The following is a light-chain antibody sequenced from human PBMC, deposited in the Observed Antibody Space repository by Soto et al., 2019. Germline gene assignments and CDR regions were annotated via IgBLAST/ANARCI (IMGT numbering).Light chain of an antibody. J-gene: IGKJ4*01. V-gene: IGKV3D-15*01. CDR2: GAS. CDR1: QSFDSN. CDR3: QQYDNWPLT. Sequence: EIVMTQSPATLSVSPGERATLSYRASQSFDSNLAWYQQKPGQAPRLLIFGASTRATGIPARFSGSGSGTDFTLTISSLQSEDFGVYFCQQYDNWPLTFGGGTKVDI.